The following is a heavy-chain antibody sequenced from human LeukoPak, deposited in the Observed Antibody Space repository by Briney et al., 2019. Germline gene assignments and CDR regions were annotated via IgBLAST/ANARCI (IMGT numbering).Heavy chain of an antibody. V-gene: IGHV4-59*01. D-gene: IGHD3-10*01. CDR1: GGSISSYY. Sequence: SETLSLTCAVSGGSISSYYWSWIRQPPGKGLEWIGYIYYSGSTNYNPSLKSRVTISVDTSKNQFSLKLSSVTAADTAVYYCARAYYYYFDYWGQGTLVTVSS. CDR2: IYYSGST. J-gene: IGHJ4*02. CDR3: ARAYYYYFDY.